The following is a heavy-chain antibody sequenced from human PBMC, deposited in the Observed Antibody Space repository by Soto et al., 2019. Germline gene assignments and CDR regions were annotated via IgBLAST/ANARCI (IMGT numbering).Heavy chain of an antibody. CDR2: INPNSGGT. CDR3: ARTGIVVVPAAAGRSHYGMDV. V-gene: IGHV1-2*04. Sequence: ASVKVSCKASGYTFTGYYMHWVRQAPGQGLEWMGWINPNSGGTNYAQKFQGWVTMTRDTSISTAYMELSRLRSDDTAVYYCARTGIVVVPAAAGRSHYGMDVWGQGTTDTVSS. CDR1: GYTFTGYY. J-gene: IGHJ6*02. D-gene: IGHD2-2*01.